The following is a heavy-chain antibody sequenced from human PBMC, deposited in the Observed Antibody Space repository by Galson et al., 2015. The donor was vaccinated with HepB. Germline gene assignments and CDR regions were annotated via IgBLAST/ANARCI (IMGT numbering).Heavy chain of an antibody. Sequence: SVKVSCKASGYMFFTYPIIWVRQAPGQGLEWLGWINTSTKSPTYAHGFTGRFFFSLDMSVSTAYLQINSLQPYDSAVYYCARVPNIFSGRGPVDHWGQGTLVTVSS. CDR1: GYMFFTYP. D-gene: IGHD3-9*01. CDR2: INTSTKSP. J-gene: IGHJ4*02. CDR3: ARVPNIFSGRGPVDH. V-gene: IGHV7-4-1*02.